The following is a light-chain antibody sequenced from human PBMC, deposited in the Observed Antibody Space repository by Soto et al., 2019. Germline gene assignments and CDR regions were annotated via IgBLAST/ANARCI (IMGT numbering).Light chain of an antibody. V-gene: IGLV2-11*01. CDR2: DVF. CDR3: CSYASNFAI. CDR1: SNDVGVYTF. Sequence: QSVLTQPRSVSGFPGQSVTISCAGISNDVGVYTFVSWYQHHPDKAPKLIIYDVFHRPSGVPDRFSGSRSGNTASLTVSGVQAEDEADYYCCSYASNFAIFGGGTKVTVL. J-gene: IGLJ2*01.